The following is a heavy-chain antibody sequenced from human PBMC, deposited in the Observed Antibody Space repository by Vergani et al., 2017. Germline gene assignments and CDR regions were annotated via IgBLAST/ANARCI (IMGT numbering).Heavy chain of an antibody. J-gene: IGHJ4*02. CDR3: ARGGKGGYNSATDY. CDR2: IYSGGSST. CDR1: GFTFSSYA. V-gene: IGHV3-23*03. D-gene: IGHD5-24*01. Sequence: EVQLLESGGGLVQPGGSLRLSCAASGFTFSSYAMSWVRQAPGKGLEWVSVIYSGGSSTYYADSVKGRFTISRDNSKNTLYLQMNSLRAEDTAVYYCARGGKGGYNSATDYWGQGTLVTVSS.